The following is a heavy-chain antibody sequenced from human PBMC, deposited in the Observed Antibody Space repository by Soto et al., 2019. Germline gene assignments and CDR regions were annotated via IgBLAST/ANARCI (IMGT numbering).Heavy chain of an antibody. CDR2: INTDGSST. CDR1: GFTFSSYW. Sequence: EVQLVESGGDLVQPGGSLRLSCAASGFTFSSYWMHWVRQAPGEGLVWVSRINTDGSSTSYADSMKGRFTISRDNAKNTLYLQMNSLRTEDTAMYYCARQASFDYWGRGTLVTVSS. CDR3: ARQASFDY. J-gene: IGHJ4*02. V-gene: IGHV3-74*01.